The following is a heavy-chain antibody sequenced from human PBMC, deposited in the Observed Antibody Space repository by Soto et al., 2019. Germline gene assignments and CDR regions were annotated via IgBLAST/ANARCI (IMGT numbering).Heavy chain of an antibody. CDR1: GHSISADY. CDR3: ARDVGGSVVLHWFDP. Sequence: QVQLQESGPGLVKASETLSLSCTVSGHSISADYWSWIRQPAGKRLEWIGRVDASGNTNYNPPLKSRVTMSVDTSKNQFFLKVRSVTAADTAMYFCARDVGGSVVLHWFDPWGQGALVTVSS. V-gene: IGHV4-4*07. D-gene: IGHD3-22*01. J-gene: IGHJ5*02. CDR2: VDASGNT.